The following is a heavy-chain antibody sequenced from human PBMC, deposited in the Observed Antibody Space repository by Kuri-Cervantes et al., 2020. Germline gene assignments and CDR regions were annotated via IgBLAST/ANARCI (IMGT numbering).Heavy chain of an antibody. D-gene: IGHD6-13*01. CDR1: GGSFSGYY. CDR2: INHSGST. Sequence: GSLRLSCAVYGGSFSGYYWSWIRQPPGKGLEWIGEINHSGSTNYNPSLKSRVTISVDTSKNQFSLKLSSVTAADTAVYYCARQVYSSSSYWYFDLWGRGTLVTVSS. J-gene: IGHJ2*01. CDR3: ARQVYSSSSYWYFDL. V-gene: IGHV4-34*01.